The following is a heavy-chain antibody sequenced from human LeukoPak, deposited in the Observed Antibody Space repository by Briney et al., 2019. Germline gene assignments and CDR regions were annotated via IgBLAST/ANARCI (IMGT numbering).Heavy chain of an antibody. D-gene: IGHD5-18*01. J-gene: IGHJ4*02. CDR3: ARRRIQLYSGYFDY. CDR2: IYYSGST. Sequence: PSETLSLTCTVSGGSISSYYWSWIRQPPGKGLEWIGYIYYSGSTNYNPSLKSRVTISVDTSKNQFSLKLSSVTAADTAVYHCARRRIQLYSGYFDYWGQGTLVTVSS. CDR1: GGSISSYY. V-gene: IGHV4-59*08.